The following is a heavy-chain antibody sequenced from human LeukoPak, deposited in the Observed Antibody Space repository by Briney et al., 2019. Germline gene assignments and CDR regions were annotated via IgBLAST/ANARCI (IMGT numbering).Heavy chain of an antibody. V-gene: IGHV3-30*02. J-gene: IGHJ4*02. D-gene: IGHD2-15*01. Sequence: PGGSLRLSCAASGFTFSSYGMHWVRQAPGKGLEWVAFIQYDGSNKYYADSVKGRFTISRDNSKNTLYLQMNSLRAEDTALYYCANRYCSGGSCHRDYWRQGTLVTVSS. CDR3: ANRYCSGGSCHRDY. CDR1: GFTFSSYG. CDR2: IQYDGSNK.